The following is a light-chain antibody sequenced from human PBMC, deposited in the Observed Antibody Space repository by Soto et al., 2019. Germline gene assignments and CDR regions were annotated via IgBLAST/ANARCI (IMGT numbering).Light chain of an antibody. Sequence: QLVLTQSPSASASLGASVKLTCTLSNGHSGYAIAWHQQQPERGPRYLMKLNSDGSHNKGAGLPDRFSGSSSGAERYLTISSLQSDDEADYYCQTWGTGVPVFGGGTKLTVL. CDR1: NGHSGYA. CDR2: LNSDGSH. CDR3: QTWGTGVPV. J-gene: IGLJ2*01. V-gene: IGLV4-69*01.